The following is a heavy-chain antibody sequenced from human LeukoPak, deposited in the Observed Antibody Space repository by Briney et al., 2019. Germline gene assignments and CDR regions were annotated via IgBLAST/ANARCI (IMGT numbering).Heavy chain of an antibody. V-gene: IGHV3-30*02. CDR3: AKGGPRQQLVRYYFDY. J-gene: IGHJ4*02. CDR2: IRYDGSNK. CDR1: GFTFSSYG. D-gene: IGHD6-13*01. Sequence: GGSLRLSCAASGFTFSSYGMHWVRQAPGKGLEWVAFIRYDGSNKYYADSVKGRFTISRDNSKNTLYLQMNSLRAEDTAVYYCAKGGPRQQLVRYYFDYWGQGTLVTVSS.